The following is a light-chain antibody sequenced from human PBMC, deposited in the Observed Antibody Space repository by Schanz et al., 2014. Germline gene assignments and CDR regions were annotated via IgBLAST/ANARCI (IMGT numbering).Light chain of an antibody. V-gene: IGLV2-14*01. J-gene: IGLJ2*01. Sequence: QFALTQPASVSGSPGQSITISCTGTSSDVGGYKYVSWYQQHPGKAPKLMIYDVSNRPSGVSNRFSGSKSGNTASLTISGLQAEDEADYYCSSYTSSSTPQVVFGGGTKVTVL. CDR3: SSYTSSSTPQVV. CDR1: SSDVGGYKY. CDR2: DVS.